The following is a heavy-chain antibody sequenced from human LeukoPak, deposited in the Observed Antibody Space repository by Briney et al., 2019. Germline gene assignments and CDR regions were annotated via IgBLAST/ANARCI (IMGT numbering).Heavy chain of an antibody. CDR2: INSDGSST. D-gene: IGHD3-22*01. V-gene: IGHV3-74*01. CDR3: AREVSEGFDF. Sequence: GGSLRLSCAASGFTFSSSWMHWVRQAPEKGLVWVSRINSDGSSTSYADSVKGRFTISRDNAKNSLYLQMNSLRAEDTALYYCAREVSEGFDFWGQGTLVTVSS. CDR1: GFTFSSSW. J-gene: IGHJ4*02.